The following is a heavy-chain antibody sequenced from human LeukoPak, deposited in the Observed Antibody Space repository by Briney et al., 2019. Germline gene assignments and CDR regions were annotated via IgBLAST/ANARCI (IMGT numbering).Heavy chain of an antibody. V-gene: IGHV3-30-3*01. CDR3: ARGDDSYSRRWYSNYYYYGMDV. Sequence: PGGSLRLSCAASGFTFSSYAMHWVRQAPGKGLEWVAVISYDGGNKYYADSVKGRFTISRDNSKNTLYLQMNSLRAEDTAVYYCARGDDSYSRRWYSNYYYYGMDVLGQGPTVTVSS. CDR1: GFTFSSYA. J-gene: IGHJ6*02. D-gene: IGHD6-13*01. CDR2: ISYDGGNK.